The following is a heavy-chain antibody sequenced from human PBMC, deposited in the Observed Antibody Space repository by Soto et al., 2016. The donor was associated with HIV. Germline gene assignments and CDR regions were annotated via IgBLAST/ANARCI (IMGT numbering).Heavy chain of an antibody. CDR1: GFTFDDYG. D-gene: IGHD3-10*01. CDR3: ARDRGYYYGSGSSKAVYYYGMDV. V-gene: IGHV3-20*04. Sequence: EVQLVESGGGVVRPGGSLRLSCAASGFTFDDYGMSWVRQAPGKGLEWVSGINWNGGSTTYADSVEGRFTISRDNAENFLYLQMNSLRAEDTALYYCARDRGYYYGSGSSKAVYYYGMDVWGQGTTVTVSS. J-gene: IGHJ6*02. CDR2: INWNGGST.